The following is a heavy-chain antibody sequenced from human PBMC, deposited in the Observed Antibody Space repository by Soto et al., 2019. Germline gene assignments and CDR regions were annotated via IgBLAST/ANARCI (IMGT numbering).Heavy chain of an antibody. CDR1: GFTFSSYA. CDR3: AKDVSGDGYDLLFASWFFDL. V-gene: IGHV3-23*01. CDR2: ISGGGTST. D-gene: IGHD5-12*01. Sequence: GGSLRLSCAASGFTFSSYAISWVRQAPGKGLAWVSTISGGGTSTYYADSVKGRFTISRDNSKNTLYLQMNSLRAEDTAVYFCAKDVSGDGYDLLFASWFFDLWGRGTLVTVSS. J-gene: IGHJ2*01.